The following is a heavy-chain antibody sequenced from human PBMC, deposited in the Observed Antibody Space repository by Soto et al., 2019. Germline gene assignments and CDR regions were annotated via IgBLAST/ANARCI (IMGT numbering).Heavy chain of an antibody. CDR2: IWNDGSNK. CDR3: AGADQQLVDI. Sequence: GGSLRLSCAASGFTFSSYGMHWVRQAPGKGLEWVAVIWNDGSNKYYADSVKGRFTISRDNSKNSLYLQMNSLRAEDTAVYYCAGADQQLVDIWGQGTLVTVSS. D-gene: IGHD6-13*01. V-gene: IGHV3-33*01. CDR1: GFTFSSYG. J-gene: IGHJ4*02.